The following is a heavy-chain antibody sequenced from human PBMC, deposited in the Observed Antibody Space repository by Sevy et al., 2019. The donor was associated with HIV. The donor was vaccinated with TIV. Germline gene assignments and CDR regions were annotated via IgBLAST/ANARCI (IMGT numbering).Heavy chain of an antibody. CDR1: GFSFSNYA. V-gene: IGHV3-30*18. J-gene: IGHJ6*02. CDR2: ISYEGSDE. CDR3: AKDMALNYYGSGSYYTTQDGMDV. D-gene: IGHD3-10*01. Sequence: GGSLRLSCAASGFSFSNYAMHWVRQAPGKGLEWVAVISYEGSDEDYSDSVKGRFTISRDNSKNTLSLQMNSLTVEDTAVYYCAKDMALNYYGSGSYYTTQDGMDVWGRGTTVTVSS.